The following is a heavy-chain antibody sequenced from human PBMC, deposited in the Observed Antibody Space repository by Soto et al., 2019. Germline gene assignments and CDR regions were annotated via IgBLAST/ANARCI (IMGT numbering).Heavy chain of an antibody. CDR2: IYYSGST. CDR1: GGSISSYY. V-gene: IGHV4-59*08. J-gene: IGHJ4*02. Sequence: QVQLQESGPGLVKPSETLSLTCTVSGGSISSYYWSWIRQPPGKGLEWIGYIYYSGSTNYNPSLKSRVTISVDTSKNQFSLKLSSVTAADPAVYDCARRYGVGFDYWGQGTLVTVSS. D-gene: IGHD4-17*01. CDR3: ARRYGVGFDY.